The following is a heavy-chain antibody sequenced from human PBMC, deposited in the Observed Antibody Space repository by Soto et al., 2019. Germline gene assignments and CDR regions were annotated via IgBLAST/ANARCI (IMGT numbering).Heavy chain of an antibody. CDR2: IYYSGST. D-gene: IGHD3-22*01. CDR1: GGSISSSSYY. V-gene: IGHV4-39*01. Sequence: PSETLSLSCTVSGGSISSSSYYWGWIRQPPGKGLEWIGSIYYSGSTYYNPSLKSRVTISVDTSKNQFSLKLSSVTAADTAVYYCAGAEYYYDSSGYYHPYYYYGMDVWAQGNTVTVSS. CDR3: AGAEYYYDSSGYYHPYYYYGMDV. J-gene: IGHJ6*02.